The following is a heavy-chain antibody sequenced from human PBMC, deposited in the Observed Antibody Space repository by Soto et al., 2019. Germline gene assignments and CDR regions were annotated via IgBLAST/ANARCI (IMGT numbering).Heavy chain of an antibody. D-gene: IGHD3-10*01. CDR3: ARGSRITMVRGYPAFDI. CDR1: GGSISSGGYY. V-gene: IGHV4-31*03. J-gene: IGHJ3*02. Sequence: QVQLQESGPGLVKPSQTLSLTCTVSGGSISSGGYYWSWIRQHPGKGLEWIGYIYYSGSTYYNPSLKSRVTISVDTSKNQFSLKLSSVTAADTAVYYCARGSRITMVRGYPAFDIWGQGTMVTVSS. CDR2: IYYSGST.